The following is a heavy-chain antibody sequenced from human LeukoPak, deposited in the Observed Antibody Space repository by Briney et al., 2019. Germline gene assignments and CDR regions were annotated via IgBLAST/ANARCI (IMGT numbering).Heavy chain of an antibody. CDR1: GFTFSSYA. CDR2: ISSNGGST. CDR3: VKDPPPPNYDFWSRAWFDP. D-gene: IGHD3-3*01. J-gene: IGHJ5*02. V-gene: IGHV3-64D*09. Sequence: GGSLRLSCSASGFTFSSYAMHRVRQAPGKGLEYVSAISSNGGSTYYADSVKGRFTISRDNSKNTLYLQMSSLRAEDTAVYYCVKDPPPPNYDFWSRAWFDPWGQGTLVTVSS.